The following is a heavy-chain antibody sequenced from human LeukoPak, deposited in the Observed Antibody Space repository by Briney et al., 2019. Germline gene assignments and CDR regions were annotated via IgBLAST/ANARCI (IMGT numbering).Heavy chain of an antibody. CDR2: IYYSGST. CDR3: ARHVMSLNYYYGMDV. Sequence: SETLSLTCTVSGGSISIYYWSWIRQPPGKGLEWIGYIYYSGSTNYNPSLKSRVTISVDTSKNQFSLKLSSVTAADTAVYYCARHVMSLNYYYGMDVWGQGTTVTVSS. D-gene: IGHD3-16*01. J-gene: IGHJ6*02. V-gene: IGHV4-59*08. CDR1: GGSISIYY.